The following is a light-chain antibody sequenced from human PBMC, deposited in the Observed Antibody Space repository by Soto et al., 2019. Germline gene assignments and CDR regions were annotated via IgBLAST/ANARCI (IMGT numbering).Light chain of an antibody. CDR1: QSVGRNY. V-gene: IGKV3-20*01. Sequence: EIVLTQSPGTLSLSPGERATLSCRASQSVGRNYLAWYRQKPGQAPGLLIYTASSRATGIPDRFSGSGSGTDFTLTISRLEPEDFAVYYCQQYASSPLTFGGGTKVEIK. CDR2: TAS. CDR3: QQYASSPLT. J-gene: IGKJ4*01.